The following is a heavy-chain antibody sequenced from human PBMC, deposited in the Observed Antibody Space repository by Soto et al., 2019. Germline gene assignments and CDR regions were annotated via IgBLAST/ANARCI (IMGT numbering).Heavy chain of an antibody. Sequence: SETLSLTCIVSNYSISSGYHWGWIRQPPGKGLEGIGTIYQSGNTYQNPSLKSRVILSIDTSKNQFSLNLRNVTAADTAVYYCVRGKVNFDFWGQGILVTVS. CDR2: IYQSGNT. CDR3: VRGKVNFDF. J-gene: IGHJ4*02. CDR1: NYSISSGYH. V-gene: IGHV4-38-2*02.